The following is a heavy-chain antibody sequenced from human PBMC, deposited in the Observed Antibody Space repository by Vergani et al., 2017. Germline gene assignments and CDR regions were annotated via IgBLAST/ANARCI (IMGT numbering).Heavy chain of an antibody. CDR1: GFTFSSYG. Sequence: VQLLESGGDLVQPGRSLRLSCAASGFTFSSYGMHWVRQAPGKGLEWVAVISYDGSNKYYADSVKGRFTISRDNSKNTLYLQMNSLRAEDTAVYYCAKDWGGYCSSTSCSPGAAFDIWGQGTMVTVSS. J-gene: IGHJ3*02. V-gene: IGHV3-30*18. D-gene: IGHD2-2*01. CDR2: ISYDGSNK. CDR3: AKDWGGYCSSTSCSPGAAFDI.